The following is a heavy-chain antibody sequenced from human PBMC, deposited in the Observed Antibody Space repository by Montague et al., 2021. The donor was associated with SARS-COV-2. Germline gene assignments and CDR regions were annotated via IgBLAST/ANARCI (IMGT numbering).Heavy chain of an antibody. V-gene: IGHV3-30*04. CDR1: GFPFSSYA. CDR2: ISYDGSSK. Sequence: SRRLSCAASGFPFSSYAMHWVRQAPGKGLEWVAVISYDGSSKYYVDSVKGRFTISRDNSKNTLYLQMNGLRAEDTAVYYCARDIGAIFDYWGQGTWSPSPQ. D-gene: IGHD1-26*01. J-gene: IGHJ4*02. CDR3: ARDIGAIFDY.